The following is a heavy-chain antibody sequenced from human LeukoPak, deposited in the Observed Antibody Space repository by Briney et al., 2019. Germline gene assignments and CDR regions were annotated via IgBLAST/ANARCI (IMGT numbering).Heavy chain of an antibody. J-gene: IGHJ5*02. V-gene: IGHV3-30*04. CDR3: ASPIATSGTNWFDP. CDR1: GFTFSSYA. D-gene: IGHD3-10*01. CDR2: ISYDGSNK. Sequence: GGSLRLSCAASGFTFSSYAMSWVRQAPGKGLEWVAVISYDGSNKYYADSVKGRFTISRDNSKNTLYLQMNSLRAEDTAVYYCASPIATSGTNWFDPWGQGTLVTVSS.